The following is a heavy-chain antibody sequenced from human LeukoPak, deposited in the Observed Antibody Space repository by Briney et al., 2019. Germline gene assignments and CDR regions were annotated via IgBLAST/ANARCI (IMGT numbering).Heavy chain of an antibody. J-gene: IGHJ4*02. CDR3: ARDPTSSCSGGSCYSYFDY. CDR1: GYTFTGYY. D-gene: IGHD2-15*01. V-gene: IGHV1-2*02. CDR2: INPNSGGT. Sequence: GASVKVSCKASGYTFTGYYMHWVRQAPGQGLERMGWINPNSGGTNYAQKFQGRVTMTRDTSISTAYMELSRLRSDDTAVYYCARDPTSSCSGGSCYSYFDYWGQGTLVTVSS.